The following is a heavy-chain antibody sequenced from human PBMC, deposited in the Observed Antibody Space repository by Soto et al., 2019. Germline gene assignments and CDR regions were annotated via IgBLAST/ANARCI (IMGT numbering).Heavy chain of an antibody. CDR2: VYYSGIT. J-gene: IGHJ4*02. V-gene: IGHV4-31*03. CDR3: AREMFSRTWYPGD. Sequence: QVQLQESGPGLVRPSQTLSLTCTVSGGSISSGDYYWSWIRQHPGRGLEWIGYVYYSGITFYNPSLKSRLTISVDTSKNQFYLRLRSVTAADTAVYYCAREMFSRTWYPGDWGQGTLVTVSS. D-gene: IGHD6-13*01. CDR1: GGSISSGDYY.